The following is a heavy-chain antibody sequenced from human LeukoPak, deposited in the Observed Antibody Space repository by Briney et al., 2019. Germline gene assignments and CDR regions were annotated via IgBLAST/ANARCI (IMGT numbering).Heavy chain of an antibody. CDR2: ISSGGGST. CDR3: AENYYESSGYYYFWFSDV. CDR1: GFTFSSYC. V-gene: IGHV3-23*01. J-gene: IGHJ3*01. Sequence: GGSLRLSCAASGFTFSSYCMSWVRQAPGKGLEWVSAISSGGGSTYYADSVKGRFTISRDNSKNTLYLQMNRLRAEDTAVYYCAENYYESSGYYYFWFSDVWGEGSSVTVSS. D-gene: IGHD3-22*01.